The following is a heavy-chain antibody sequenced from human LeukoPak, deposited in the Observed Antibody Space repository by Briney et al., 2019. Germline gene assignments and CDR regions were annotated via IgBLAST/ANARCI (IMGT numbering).Heavy chain of an antibody. D-gene: IGHD4-11*01. CDR2: ISCDGSNK. CDR3: ARAFYSKQRAHFDY. V-gene: IGHV3-30-3*01. Sequence: GGSLRLSCAASGFTFSSYAMHWVRQAPGKGLEWVAVISCDGSNKYYADSVKGRFTISRDNSKNTLYLQMNSLRAEDTAVYYCARAFYSKQRAHFDYWGQGTLVTVSS. J-gene: IGHJ4*02. CDR1: GFTFSSYA.